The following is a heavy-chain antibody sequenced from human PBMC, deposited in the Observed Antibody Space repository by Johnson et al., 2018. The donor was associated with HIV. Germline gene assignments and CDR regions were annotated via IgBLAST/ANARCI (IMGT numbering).Heavy chain of an antibody. CDR1: GFTFSSYA. CDR3: AKDGHSYGRGPDAFDI. J-gene: IGHJ3*02. Sequence: VQLVESGGGLVQPGGSLRLSCAASGFTFSSYAMSWVRHAPGKGLEWVSAISGSGGSTYYADSVKGRFTISRDNSKNTLYLQMNSLRAEDTAVYYCAKDGHSYGRGPDAFDIWGQGTMVTVSS. D-gene: IGHD5-18*01. CDR2: ISGSGGST. V-gene: IGHV3-23*04.